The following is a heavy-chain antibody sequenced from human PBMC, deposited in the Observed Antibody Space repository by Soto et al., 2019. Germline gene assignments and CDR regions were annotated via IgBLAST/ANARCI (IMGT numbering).Heavy chain of an antibody. D-gene: IGHD4-17*01. J-gene: IGHJ4*02. CDR2: ISYDGSNK. CDR1: GFTCSSYA. V-gene: IGHV3-30*09. Sequence: GGSLRLSWAASGFTCSSYAMHWVRQAPGKGLEWVAVISYDGSNKYYADSVKGRFAISRDNSKNTLYLQMNSLRAEDTAVYYCARDQDYGDLPTLFDYWGQGTLVTVSS. CDR3: ARDQDYGDLPTLFDY.